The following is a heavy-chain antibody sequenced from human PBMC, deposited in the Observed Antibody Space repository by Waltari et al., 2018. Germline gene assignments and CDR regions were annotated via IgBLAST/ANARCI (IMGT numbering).Heavy chain of an antibody. D-gene: IGHD1-1*01. Sequence: QVQLVQSGAEVKKPGSSVKVSCKASGGTFSSYAISWVRQAPGQGLEWMGRIIPSLGIANYAQKVQGRGTITADKSTSTAYMELSSLRSEDTAVYYCARTGVPRTYFDYWGQGTLVTVSS. J-gene: IGHJ4*02. CDR1: GGTFSSYA. CDR2: IIPSLGIA. V-gene: IGHV1-69*09. CDR3: ARTGVPRTYFDY.